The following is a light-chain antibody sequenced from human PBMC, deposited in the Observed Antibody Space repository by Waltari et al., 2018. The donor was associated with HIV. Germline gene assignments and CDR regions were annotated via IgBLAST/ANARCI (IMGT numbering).Light chain of an antibody. J-gene: IGKJ4*01. Sequence: ATQMTQSPLSPSAATGDRVTIPRRASQGLSNFLACYQQKPGEAPKLLISAASTLQREVPSRFSGSGSDTDFSLTISCLQSEDFATYYCQQYYSFPLTFGGGTRVEVK. V-gene: IGKV1-8*01. CDR1: QGLSNF. CDR3: QQYYSFPLT. CDR2: AAS.